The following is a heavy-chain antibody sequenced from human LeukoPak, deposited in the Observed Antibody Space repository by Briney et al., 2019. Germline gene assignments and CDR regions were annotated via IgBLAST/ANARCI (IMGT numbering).Heavy chain of an antibody. CDR3: AKERKTSSGWYEGSDY. Sequence: PGGSLRLSCAASGFTFSSYAMIWVRQAPGKGLEWVSAISGSGGSTYYADSVKGRFTISRDNSKNTLYLQMNSLRAEDTAVYYCAKERKTSSGWYEGSDYWGQGTLVTVSS. CDR2: ISGSGGST. V-gene: IGHV3-23*01. J-gene: IGHJ4*02. CDR1: GFTFSSYA. D-gene: IGHD6-19*01.